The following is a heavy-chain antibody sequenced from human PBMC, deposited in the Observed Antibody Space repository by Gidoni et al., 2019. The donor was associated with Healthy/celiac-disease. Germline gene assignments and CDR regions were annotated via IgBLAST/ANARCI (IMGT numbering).Heavy chain of an antibody. CDR3: ARDSPPVRGKDAFDI. Sequence: EVQLVESGGGLVQPGGSLRLSCAASGFTVSSKYMSWVRQAPGKGLAWVSVIYSGGSTYYADSVKGRFTISRDNSKNTLYLQMNSLRAEDTAVYYCARDSPPVRGKDAFDIWGQGTMVTVSS. CDR2: IYSGGST. CDR1: GFTVSSKY. V-gene: IGHV3-66*01. J-gene: IGHJ3*02.